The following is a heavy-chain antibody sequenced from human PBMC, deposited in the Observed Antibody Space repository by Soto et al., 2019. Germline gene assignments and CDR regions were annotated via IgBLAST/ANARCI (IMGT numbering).Heavy chain of an antibody. V-gene: IGHV5-10-1*01. CDR1: GYSFTSYW. CDR2: IDPSDSYT. CDR3: ARLSVAGGDDSYYYYYGMDV. D-gene: IGHD6-19*01. J-gene: IGHJ6*02. Sequence: PGESLKISCKGSGYSFTSYWISWVRQMPGKGLEWMGRIDPSDSYTNYSPSFQGHVTISADKSISTAYLQWSSLKASDTAMYYCARLSVAGGDDSYYYYYGMDVWGQGTTVTVSS.